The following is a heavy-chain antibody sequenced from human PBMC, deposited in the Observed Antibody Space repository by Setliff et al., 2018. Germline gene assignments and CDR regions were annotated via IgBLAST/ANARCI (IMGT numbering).Heavy chain of an antibody. J-gene: IGHJ4*02. CDR1: GFTFGDYA. Sequence: GGSLRLSCTASGFTFGDYAMSWVRQAPGKGLEWVGFIRSKADGGTADFAAPVKGRFTISRDDSKNTMSLQMNSLKTEDTAVYLCATRLGDFWGQGTLVTVSS. CDR2: IRSKADGGTA. D-gene: IGHD1-1*01. V-gene: IGHV3-49*04. CDR3: ATRLGDF.